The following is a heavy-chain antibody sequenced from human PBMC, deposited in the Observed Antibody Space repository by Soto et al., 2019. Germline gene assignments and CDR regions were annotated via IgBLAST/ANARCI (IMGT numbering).Heavy chain of an antibody. V-gene: IGHV5-51*01. CDR1: GYSFTSYW. CDR2: IYPGDSDT. J-gene: IGHJ6*03. D-gene: IGHD3-3*01. CDR3: ARGGGGTIFGVVISKNYYYMDV. Sequence: GESLKISCKGSGYSFTSYWIGWVRQMPGKGLEWMGIIYPGDSDTRYSPSFQGQVTISADKSISTAYLQWSSLKASDTAMYYCARGGGGTIFGVVISKNYYYMDVWGKGTTVTVSS.